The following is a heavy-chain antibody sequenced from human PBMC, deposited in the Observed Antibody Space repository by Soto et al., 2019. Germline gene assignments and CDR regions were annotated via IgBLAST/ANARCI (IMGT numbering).Heavy chain of an antibody. Sequence: QVLLQESGPGLVKSSQTLSLTSTVSGGSISSGDYSWSWVRQSPGKGLVWIGHIYNSGITYYNPSINPRVVMPIDTSTNQFSLRLNSLTDADRAVYFCARGVTVFGLVSPFWFDPWGQGNVVTVSS. CDR2: IYNSGIT. CDR3: ARGVTVFGLVSPFWFDP. CDR1: GGSISSGDYS. V-gene: IGHV4-30-4*01. J-gene: IGHJ5*02. D-gene: IGHD3-3*01.